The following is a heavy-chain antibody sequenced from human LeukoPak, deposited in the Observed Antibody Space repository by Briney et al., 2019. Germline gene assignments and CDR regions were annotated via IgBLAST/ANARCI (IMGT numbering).Heavy chain of an antibody. CDR2: IHASGTT. J-gene: IGHJ5*02. CDR1: GASINTYF. Sequence: SETLSLTCTVSGASINTYFWSWFRQPAGKGLEWIGRIHASGTTNYNPSLKSQVSMSIDVSKNQFSLRLNSVTAADTAVYYCARSPLRGVISWFDPWGQGTLVTVSS. CDR3: ARSPLRGVISWFDP. V-gene: IGHV4-4*07. D-gene: IGHD3-10*01.